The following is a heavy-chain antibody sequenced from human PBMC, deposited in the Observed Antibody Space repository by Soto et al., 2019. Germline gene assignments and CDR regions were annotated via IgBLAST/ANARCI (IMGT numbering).Heavy chain of an antibody. V-gene: IGHV3-23*01. Sequence: XGSLRLSCAAAGFTFSSYAMSWVRQAPGKGLDWVPAIIGSGGSTYYADSVKGRFTISRDNSKNTLYLQMNSLRAEDTAVYYCSRSRWGPYWYFDPWGRGTLVTVSS. CDR3: SRSRWGPYWYFDP. D-gene: IGHD1-26*01. J-gene: IGHJ2*01. CDR1: GFTFSSYA. CDR2: IIGSGGST.